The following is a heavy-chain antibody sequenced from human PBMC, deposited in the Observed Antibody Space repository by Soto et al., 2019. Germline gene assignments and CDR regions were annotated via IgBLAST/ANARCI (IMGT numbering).Heavy chain of an antibody. CDR2: ILYDGSKK. CDR3: VRDLALMADY. D-gene: IGHD3-16*01. J-gene: IGHJ4*02. V-gene: IGHV3-30*03. CDR1: GFNLNTYG. Sequence: SLILSCVASGFNLNTYGIYLVRQAPGKGLQWVAQILYDGSKKHYADSVRGRFTITRDNSKNTVYLQMDSLRVDDTAMYYCVRDLALMADYWGQGTLVTVSS.